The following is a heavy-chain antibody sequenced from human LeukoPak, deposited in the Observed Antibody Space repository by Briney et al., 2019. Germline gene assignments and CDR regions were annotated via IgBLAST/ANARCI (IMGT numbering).Heavy chain of an antibody. CDR1: GFPFSSYG. CDR3: GRDLSAAFDF. D-gene: IGHD6-19*01. J-gene: IGHJ4*02. Sequence: PGGSLRLSCAASGFPFSSYGMHWVRQAPGKGLEWVARLVYDERSDYANSVKGRFSISRDNSKNTLFLDMSDLRVEGTAVYYCGRDLSAAFDFWGQGVLVTVSS. V-gene: IGHV3-33*05. CDR2: LVYDERS.